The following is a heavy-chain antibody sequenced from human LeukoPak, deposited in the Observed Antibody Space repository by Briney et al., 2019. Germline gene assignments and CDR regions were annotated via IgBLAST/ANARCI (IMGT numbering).Heavy chain of an antibody. D-gene: IGHD6-6*01. CDR3: ARDGIAARPQYYYYYYMDV. V-gene: IGHV1-2*02. Sequence: ASVKVSCKASGYTFTGYYMHWVRQAPGQGLEWMGWINPNSGGTNYAQKFQGRVTMTRDTSISTAYMELSRLRSDDTAVYYCARDGIAARPQYYYYYYMDVWGKGTTVTVSS. CDR1: GYTFTGYY. J-gene: IGHJ6*03. CDR2: INPNSGGT.